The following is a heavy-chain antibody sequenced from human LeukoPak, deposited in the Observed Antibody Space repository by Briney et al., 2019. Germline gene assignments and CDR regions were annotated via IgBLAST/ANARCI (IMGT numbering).Heavy chain of an antibody. CDR3: ARAIAAAGDY. CDR1: GFTVSSNY. D-gene: IGHD6-13*01. CDR2: INSGGST. Sequence: GGSLRLSCAASGFTVSSNYMSWIRQAPGKGLEWVSVINSGGSTHYADSVKGRFTISRENSKNTLYLQMNSLRAEDTAVYYCARAIAAAGDYWGQGTLVTVSS. V-gene: IGHV3-66*01. J-gene: IGHJ4*02.